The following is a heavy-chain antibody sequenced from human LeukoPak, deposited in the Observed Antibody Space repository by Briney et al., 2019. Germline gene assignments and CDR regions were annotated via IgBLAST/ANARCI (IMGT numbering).Heavy chain of an antibody. CDR3: AVHLPGDYLDR. CDR2: LNQDSGNT. Sequence: GSVKVSCKASGYAFNIYDINWVRQPTGQGLEWMGWLNQDSGNTGFAQKFQGRVTMTRNTSITTAYMELSSLRFEATAVYCGAVHLPGDYLDRWGQGTLVTVSS. CDR1: GYAFNIYD. J-gene: IGHJ4*02. V-gene: IGHV1-8*01.